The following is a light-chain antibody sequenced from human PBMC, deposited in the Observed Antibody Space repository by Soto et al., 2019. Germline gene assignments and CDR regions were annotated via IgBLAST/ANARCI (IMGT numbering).Light chain of an antibody. J-gene: IGLJ2*01. CDR2: SNN. V-gene: IGLV1-44*01. CDR1: SSNIGSNA. CDR3: AAWDDSLNGHVV. Sequence: QSVLTQPPSASGTPGQRVSISCSGSSSNIGSNAVSWYQHFPGTAPKVLIYSNNQRPSGVPDRFSGSKSGTSASLAISGLQSEDEADYYCAAWDDSLNGHVVFGGGTKLTVL.